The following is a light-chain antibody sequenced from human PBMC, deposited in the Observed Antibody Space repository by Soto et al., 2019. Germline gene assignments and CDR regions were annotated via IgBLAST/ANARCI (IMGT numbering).Light chain of an antibody. Sequence: EIVLTQSPGTLSLAPGERATLSCRASQSFSNSYLAWYQQKPGQAPRLVIYGAFRRATGIPDRFSASGSGTDFTLTISRPEPDDFAVYYCQQYDSSPLTFGGGTTV. V-gene: IGKV3-20*01. J-gene: IGKJ4*01. CDR1: QSFSNSY. CDR2: GAF. CDR3: QQYDSSPLT.